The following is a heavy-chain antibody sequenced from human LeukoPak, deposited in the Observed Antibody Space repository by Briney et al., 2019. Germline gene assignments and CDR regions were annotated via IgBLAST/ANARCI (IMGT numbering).Heavy chain of an antibody. CDR1: GYTSTNYY. CDR3: ARGQSSANYYFEY. V-gene: IGHV1-46*01. CDR2: INPSDGSS. D-gene: IGHD3-22*01. Sequence: ASVKVSCKTSGYTSTNYYMHWVRQAPGQGLAWMGIINPSDGSSTYAQNFQGRVTMTRDTSTSTVYMELSSLRSEDTAVYYCARGQSSANYYFEYWGQGTLVTVSS. J-gene: IGHJ4*02.